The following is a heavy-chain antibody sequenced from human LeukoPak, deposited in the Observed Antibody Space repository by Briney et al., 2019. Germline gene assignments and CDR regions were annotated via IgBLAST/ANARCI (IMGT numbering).Heavy chain of an antibody. V-gene: IGHV3-30*02. CDR1: GFTFSSYG. CDR3: AKDTVKVTTIRRVPHYMDV. Sequence: GGTLRLSCAASGFTFSSYGMHWVRQAPGKGLEWVAFIRFDGSNKYYADSVKGRFTISRDNSKNTLYLQMNSLRAEDTAVYYCAKDTVKVTTIRRVPHYMDVWGKGTTVTISS. J-gene: IGHJ6*03. D-gene: IGHD5-12*01. CDR2: IRFDGSNK.